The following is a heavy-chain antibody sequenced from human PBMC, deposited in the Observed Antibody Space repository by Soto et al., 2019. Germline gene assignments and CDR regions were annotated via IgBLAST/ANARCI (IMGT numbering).Heavy chain of an antibody. Sequence: LRLSCAASGFTFSNAWMSWVRQAPGKGLEWVGRIKSKTDGGTTDYAAPVKGRFTISRDDSKNTLYLQMNSLKTEDTAVYYCTTDITMIVVVINSFDYWGQGTLVTVSS. D-gene: IGHD3-22*01. V-gene: IGHV3-15*01. J-gene: IGHJ4*02. CDR1: GFTFSNAW. CDR3: TTDITMIVVVINSFDY. CDR2: IKSKTDGGTT.